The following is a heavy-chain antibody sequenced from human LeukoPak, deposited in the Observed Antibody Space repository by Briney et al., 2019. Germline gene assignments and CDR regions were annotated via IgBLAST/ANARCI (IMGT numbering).Heavy chain of an antibody. D-gene: IGHD6-13*01. CDR2: IKQDGSEK. Sequence: GGTLRLSCAASGFTFSSYGMSWVRQAPGKGLEWVANIKQDGSEKYYVDSVKGRFTISRDNAKNSLYLQMNSLRAEDTAVYYCARPYSSSWHDAFDIWGQGTMVTVSS. V-gene: IGHV3-7*01. CDR3: ARPYSSSWHDAFDI. CDR1: GFTFSSYG. J-gene: IGHJ3*02.